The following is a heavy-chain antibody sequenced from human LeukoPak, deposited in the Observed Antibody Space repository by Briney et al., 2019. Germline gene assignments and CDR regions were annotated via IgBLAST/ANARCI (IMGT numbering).Heavy chain of an antibody. Sequence: SETLSLTCTVSGGSINYYYWMWIRQPPGKGLEWIGYIYYSGGTHYNPSLKSRVTMLVDTSKNQFSLKLTAVTAADTAVYYCARGTPGARHFDYWGQGSLVTVSS. CDR2: IYYSGGT. CDR1: GGSINYYY. D-gene: IGHD7-27*01. CDR3: ARGTPGARHFDY. V-gene: IGHV4-59*01. J-gene: IGHJ4*02.